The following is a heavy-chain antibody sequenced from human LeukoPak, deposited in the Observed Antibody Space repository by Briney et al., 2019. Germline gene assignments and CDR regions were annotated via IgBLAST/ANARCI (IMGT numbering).Heavy chain of an antibody. CDR2: IYSGGST. J-gene: IGHJ4*02. CDR3: ARNLVTDHGYYFDY. D-gene: IGHD2-21*02. Sequence: PGGSLRLSCAASGFTVSSNYMSWVRQAPGKGLEWVSVIYSGGSTYYADSVKGRFTISRDNSKNTLYLQMNSLRAEDTAVYYCARNLVTDHGYYFDYWGQGTLVTVSS. V-gene: IGHV3-66*01. CDR1: GFTVSSNY.